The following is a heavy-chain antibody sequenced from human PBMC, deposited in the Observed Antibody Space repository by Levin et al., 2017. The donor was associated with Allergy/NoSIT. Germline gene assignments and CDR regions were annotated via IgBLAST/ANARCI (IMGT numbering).Heavy chain of an antibody. CDR1: GFTFDDYA. Sequence: SLKISCAASGFTFDDYAMHWVRQAPGTGLEWVSGISWNIGSIGYADSVKGRFTISRDNAKNSLYLQMNSLRTEDTALYYCARDNIGLPDAFDIWGQGTMVIVSS. CDR2: ISWNIGSI. V-gene: IGHV3-9*01. D-gene: IGHD3-10*01. J-gene: IGHJ3*02. CDR3: ARDNIGLPDAFDI.